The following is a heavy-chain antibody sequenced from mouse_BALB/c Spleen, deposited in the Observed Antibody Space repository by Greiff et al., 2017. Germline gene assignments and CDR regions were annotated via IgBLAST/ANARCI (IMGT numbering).Heavy chain of an antibody. V-gene: IGHV2-2*02. CDR1: GFSLTSYG. D-gene: IGHD2-3*01. CDR3: ARNYGGYYGFAY. CDR2: IWSGGST. Sequence: VQLQQSGPGLVQPSQSLSITCTVSGFSLTSYGVHWVRQSPGKGLEWLGVIWSGGSTDYNAAIISRLSISKDNSKSQVFFKMNSLQANDTAIYYCARNYGGYYGFAYWGQGTLVTVSA. J-gene: IGHJ3*01.